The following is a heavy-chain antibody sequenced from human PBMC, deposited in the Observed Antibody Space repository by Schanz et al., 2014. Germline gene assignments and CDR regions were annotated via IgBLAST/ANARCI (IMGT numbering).Heavy chain of an antibody. J-gene: IGHJ4*02. V-gene: IGHV3-23*04. Sequence: EVQLVESGGGLVQPGGSLRLSCAASGFSFSDHAMDWVRQAAGKGLEWVSSISGDHRNTYYADSVRGRFTMSRDNSKNTLYLQMNSLRAGDAAVYYCARGLIAAAGGAFDYWGQGTLVAVSA. CDR2: ISGDHRNT. CDR3: ARGLIAAAGGAFDY. CDR1: GFSFSDHA. D-gene: IGHD6-13*01.